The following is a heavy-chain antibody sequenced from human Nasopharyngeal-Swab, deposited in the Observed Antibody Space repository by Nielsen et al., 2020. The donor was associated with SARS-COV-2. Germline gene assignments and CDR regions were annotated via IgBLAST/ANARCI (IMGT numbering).Heavy chain of an antibody. CDR3: AGHRWFGELTNNWFDP. D-gene: IGHD3-10*01. CDR1: GDSVISTSY. CDR2: IHYSGTT. J-gene: IGHJ5*02. V-gene: IGHV4-39*01. Sequence: SDTLSLTCTVSGDSVISTSYWAWIRQPPGKGLEWIGTIHYSGTTYYNPSLKSRVTISGDTSKNQFSLKLSSVVAADTAVYYCAGHRWFGELTNNWFDPWGQGTLVTVSS.